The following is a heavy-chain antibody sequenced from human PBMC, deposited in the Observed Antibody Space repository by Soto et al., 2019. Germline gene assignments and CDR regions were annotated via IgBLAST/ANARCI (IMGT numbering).Heavy chain of an antibody. V-gene: IGHV3-30-3*01. D-gene: IGHD1-26*01. CDR2: ISPNGTNT. J-gene: IGHJ4*02. CDR1: GFTLRIYG. Sequence: PGGSRRLSGAAAGFTLRIYGLDGGGQGPGKGLEWVAVISPNGTNTYYAHSLQGRFTISRDTSNSTLYLQMTSLRPSDTAVYYCATGANFYSDACRYWGQGTLVTVTS. CDR3: ATGANFYSDACRY.